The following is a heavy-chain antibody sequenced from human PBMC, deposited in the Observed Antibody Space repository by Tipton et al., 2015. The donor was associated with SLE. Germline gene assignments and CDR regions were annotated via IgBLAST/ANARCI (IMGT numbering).Heavy chain of an antibody. CDR2: INPNNDNT. D-gene: IGHD3-22*01. Sequence: QLVQSGAEVKKPGASVKVSCKTSGYTYTPYGVSCVRQAPGQGLQWMGWINPNNDNTNYAQNLQVRVTMTTDTSTSTAYLQLRSLRSDDTALYYCARDQYTLYYYDISGYYWGQGNLVTVSS. CDR3: ARDQYTLYYYDISGYY. CDR1: GYTYTPYG. V-gene: IGHV1-18*01. J-gene: IGHJ4*02.